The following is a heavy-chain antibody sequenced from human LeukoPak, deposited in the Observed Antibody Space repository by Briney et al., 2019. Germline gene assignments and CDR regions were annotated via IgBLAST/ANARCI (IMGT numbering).Heavy chain of an antibody. CDR2: INHSGNT. Sequence: PSETLSLTCAVYGESLSGYYWTWIRQPPGKGLEWIGEINHSGNTNYNPSLESRVTISVDTSKNQFSLKLTSVTAADTAVYYCARGQWLDNSWGQGTLVTVSS. V-gene: IGHV4-34*01. CDR3: ARGQWLDNS. J-gene: IGHJ4*02. CDR1: GESLSGYY. D-gene: IGHD6-19*01.